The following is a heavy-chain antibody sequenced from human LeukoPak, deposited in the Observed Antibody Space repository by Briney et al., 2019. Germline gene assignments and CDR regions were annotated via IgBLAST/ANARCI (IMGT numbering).Heavy chain of an antibody. CDR2: ISSSRSYI. V-gene: IGHV3-21*01. D-gene: IGHD6-6*01. Sequence: GGSLRLSCAASGVTFSSYSMNWVRQAPGKGLEWVSSISSSRSYIYYADSLKGRFTISRDNAENSLYLQMNSLRAEDTAVYYCARDSGYSNSSMVFDYWGQGTLVTVSS. J-gene: IGHJ4*02. CDR1: GVTFSSYS. CDR3: ARDSGYSNSSMVFDY.